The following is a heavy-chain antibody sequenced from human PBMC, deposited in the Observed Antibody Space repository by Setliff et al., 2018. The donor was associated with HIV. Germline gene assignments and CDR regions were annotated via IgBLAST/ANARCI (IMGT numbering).Heavy chain of an antibody. CDR1: GYSISSGYY. V-gene: IGHV4-38-2*02. D-gene: IGHD5-18*01. Sequence: SETLSLTCTVTGYSISSGYYWAWIRQPAGKGPEWLGQIYMRGGTDYNPSLEGRVTISLDTSKNQFSLKLTSVTAADTAVYYCAIDHVTNIAESGYGYTRIDPWGPGISVTVSS. CDR3: AIDHVTNIAESGYGYTRIDP. CDR2: IYMRGGT. J-gene: IGHJ5*02.